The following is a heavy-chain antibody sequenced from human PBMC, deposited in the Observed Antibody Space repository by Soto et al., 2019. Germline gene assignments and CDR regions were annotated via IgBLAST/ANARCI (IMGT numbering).Heavy chain of an antibody. CDR1: GFTFGIYS. D-gene: IGHD2-15*01. V-gene: IGHV3-48*02. J-gene: IGHJ5*02. Sequence: EVQLVESGGGLVQRGGSLRLSCAASGFTFGIYSMNWVRQAPGKGLEWISYINGSSSTMYYADSVKGRFIISRDNADNYFYLQMNSLRDADTAVYYCARGDRFRCSGDRCFSDGLFLSWGQGTLVTVSS. CDR2: INGSSSTM. CDR3: ARGDRFRCSGDRCFSDGLFLS.